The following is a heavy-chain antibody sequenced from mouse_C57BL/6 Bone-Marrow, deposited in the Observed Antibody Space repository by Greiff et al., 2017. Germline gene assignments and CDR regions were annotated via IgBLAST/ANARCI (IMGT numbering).Heavy chain of an antibody. Sequence: VQLQQPGAELVKPGASVKMSCKASGYTFTSYWITWVKQRPGQGLEWIGDIYPGSGSTNYNEKFKSKATLTVDTSSSTAYMQLSSLTSEDSAVYYCARIYYGSSPYAMDYWGQGTSVTVSS. D-gene: IGHD1-1*01. CDR3: ARIYYGSSPYAMDY. CDR2: IYPGSGST. J-gene: IGHJ4*01. V-gene: IGHV1-55*01. CDR1: GYTFTSYW.